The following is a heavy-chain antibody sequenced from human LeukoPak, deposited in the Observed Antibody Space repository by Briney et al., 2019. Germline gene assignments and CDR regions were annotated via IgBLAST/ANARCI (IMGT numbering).Heavy chain of an antibody. CDR2: INGGGGST. CDR3: ARDSSYYYYMDV. J-gene: IGHJ6*03. Sequence: PGGSLRLSCAASGFTFSSSAMNWVRQAPGKGLEWVSAINGGGGSTYYADSVKGRFTISRDNSKNTLYLQMNSLRAEDTAVYYCARDSSYYYYMDVWGKGTTVTVSS. V-gene: IGHV3-23*01. CDR1: GFTFSSSA.